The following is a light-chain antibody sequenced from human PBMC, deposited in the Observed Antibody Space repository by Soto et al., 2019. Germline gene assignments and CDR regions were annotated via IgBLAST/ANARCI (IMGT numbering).Light chain of an antibody. J-gene: IGLJ1*01. CDR1: SSNIGAGYD. Sequence: QSVLTQSPSASGPPGQRVTIPCSGSSSNIGAGYDVHWYQHLPGTAPKLLIYANNNRPSGVPDRFSGSKSGTSASLAITGLQAEDEADYYCQSYDSSRSPLYVFGTGTKVTVL. CDR3: QSYDSSRSPLYV. CDR2: ANN. V-gene: IGLV1-40*01.